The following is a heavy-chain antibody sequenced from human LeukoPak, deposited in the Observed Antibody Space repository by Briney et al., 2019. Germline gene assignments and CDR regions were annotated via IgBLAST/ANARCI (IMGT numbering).Heavy chain of an antibody. D-gene: IGHD6-25*01. CDR1: GFTFSNYA. CDR2: ISGSGGST. V-gene: IGHV3-23*01. J-gene: IGHJ5*01. CDR3: AKILGGGSLAAAGTGSFCDS. Sequence: GGSLRLSCAASGFTFSNYALIWVRQAPGKGLEWVSSISGSGGSTYYADSVKGRFTISRDNSKNTLYLQMNSLRADDTAVYYCAKILGGGSLAAAGTGSFCDSWGQGTVVTVSS.